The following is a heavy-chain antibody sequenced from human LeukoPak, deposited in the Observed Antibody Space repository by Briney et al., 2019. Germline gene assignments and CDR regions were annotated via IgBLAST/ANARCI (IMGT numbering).Heavy chain of an antibody. Sequence: SETLSLTCAVYGGSFSGYYWSWIRQPPGKGLEWIGEINHSGSTNYNPSLKSRVTISVDTSKNQFSLKLSSVTAADTAVYYCAREKRQKYQLLLVDWFDPWGQGTLVTVSS. CDR1: GGSFSGYY. CDR2: INHSGST. CDR3: AREKRQKYQLLLVDWFDP. V-gene: IGHV4-34*01. D-gene: IGHD2-2*01. J-gene: IGHJ5*02.